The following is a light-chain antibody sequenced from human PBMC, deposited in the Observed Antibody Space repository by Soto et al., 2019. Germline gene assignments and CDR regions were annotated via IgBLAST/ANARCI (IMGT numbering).Light chain of an antibody. CDR2: DAS. Sequence: DIQMTQSPSTLSASVGDRVTITCRASQSFSSWLAWYQQKPGKAPKLLSYDASNLENGVPSRFSGSGSGTELTLTISSPQPDDFATYHRQQYQSSWTFGQGTKVEIK. CDR3: QQYQSSWT. J-gene: IGKJ1*01. V-gene: IGKV1-5*01. CDR1: QSFSSW.